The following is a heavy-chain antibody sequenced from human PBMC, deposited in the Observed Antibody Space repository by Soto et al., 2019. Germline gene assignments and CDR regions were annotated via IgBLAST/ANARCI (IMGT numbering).Heavy chain of an antibody. V-gene: IGHV4-39*01. J-gene: IGHJ4*02. D-gene: IGHD3-22*01. Sequence: SETLSLTCTVSGGSISSSSYSWGWIRQPPGKGLEWLGSIYYSGSTYYNRSLKSRVTLSVDTSKNQFSLTLSSVLAADTAVYYCARRDGDYYDSSGYYRYDYWGQGTLVTVSS. CDR1: GGSISSSSYS. CDR3: ARRDGDYYDSSGYYRYDY. CDR2: IYYSGST.